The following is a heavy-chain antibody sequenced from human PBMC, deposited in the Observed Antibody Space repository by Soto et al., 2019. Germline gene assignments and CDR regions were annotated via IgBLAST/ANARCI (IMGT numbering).Heavy chain of an antibody. CDR2: IYSSGSA. CDR3: ATIVGANDY. Sequence: SETLSLTCTVSRASIYTYSLTWIRQPAGKGLQWIGHIYSSGSANYSPSLKSRVSMSADSSKNQISLKLSSVTAADTAVYYCATIVGANDYWGQGTLVTVYS. CDR1: RASIYTYS. V-gene: IGHV4-4*07. D-gene: IGHD1-26*01. J-gene: IGHJ4*02.